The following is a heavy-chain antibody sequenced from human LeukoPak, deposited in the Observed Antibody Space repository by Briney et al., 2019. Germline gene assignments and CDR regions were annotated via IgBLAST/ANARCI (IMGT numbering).Heavy chain of an antibody. CDR2: INHSGST. D-gene: IGHD3-10*01. J-gene: IGHJ4*02. Sequence: PSETLSLTCAVYGGSFSGYYWSWIRQPPGKGLEWIGEINHSGSTNYNPSLKSRVTISVDTSKNQFSLKLSSVTAADTAVYYCAIVDYYGSGSYSTPYYFDYWGQETLVTVSS. V-gene: IGHV4-34*01. CDR1: GGSFSGYY. CDR3: AIVDYYGSGSYSTPYYFDY.